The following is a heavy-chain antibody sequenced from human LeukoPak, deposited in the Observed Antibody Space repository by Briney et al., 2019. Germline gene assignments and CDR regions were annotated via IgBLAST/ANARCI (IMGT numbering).Heavy chain of an antibody. Sequence: GGSLRLSCAASGFTFTSHWMHWVRQAPGKGLEWVAVIWYDGSNKYYADSVKGRFTISRDNSKNTLYLQMNSLRAEDTAVYYCARDDCSSTSCYAFDIWGQGTMVTVSS. CDR3: ARDDCSSTSCYAFDI. V-gene: IGHV3-33*08. J-gene: IGHJ3*02. CDR1: GFTFTSHW. D-gene: IGHD2-2*01. CDR2: IWYDGSNK.